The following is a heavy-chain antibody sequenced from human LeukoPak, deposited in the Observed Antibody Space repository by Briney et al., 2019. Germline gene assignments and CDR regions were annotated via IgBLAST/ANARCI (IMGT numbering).Heavy chain of an antibody. V-gene: IGHV3-30*02. D-gene: IGHD1-26*01. CDR1: GFTFSSYG. Sequence: PGGSLRLSCAASGFTFSSYGMHWVRQAPGKGLEWVAFIRYDGSNKYYADSVKGRFTISRDNSKNTLYLQMNSLRAEDTAVYYCAKPKGRINWFDPWGQGTLVTVSS. J-gene: IGHJ5*02. CDR3: AKPKGRINWFDP. CDR2: IRYDGSNK.